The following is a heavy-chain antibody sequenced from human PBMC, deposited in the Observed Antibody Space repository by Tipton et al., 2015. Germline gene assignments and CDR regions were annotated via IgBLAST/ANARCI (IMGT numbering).Heavy chain of an antibody. D-gene: IGHD3-3*01. J-gene: IGHJ4*02. CDR3: AREVWDTDRSGYDY. Sequence: TLSLTCTVPGGSISHYYWSWIRQPLGKGLEWIGHIYDSGITNHNPSLRSRVTMSVDTSKNQFSLQLSSVTAADTAVYYCAREVWDTDRSGYDYWGQGTLVTVSS. CDR1: GGSISHYY. V-gene: IGHV4-59*12. CDR2: IYDSGIT.